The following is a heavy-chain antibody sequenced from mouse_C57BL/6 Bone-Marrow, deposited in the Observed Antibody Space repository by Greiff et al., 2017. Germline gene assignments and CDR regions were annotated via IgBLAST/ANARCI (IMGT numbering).Heavy chain of an antibody. CDR2: IYPGDGDT. D-gene: IGHD4-1*01. CDR1: GYAFSSSW. V-gene: IGHV1-82*01. J-gene: IGHJ2*01. Sequence: VQLQESGPELVKPGASVKISCKASGYAFSSSWMNWVKQRPGKGLEWIGRIYPGDGDTNYNGKFKGKVTLTADKTSSTAYMQLSSLNSEDSAVYVWASRTGVDYYDDWGQGTTLTGSS. CDR3: ASRTGVDYYDD.